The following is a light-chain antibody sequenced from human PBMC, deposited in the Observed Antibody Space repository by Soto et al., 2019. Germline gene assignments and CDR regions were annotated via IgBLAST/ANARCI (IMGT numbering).Light chain of an antibody. CDR1: QTITSNF. CDR3: QQYGSSP. J-gene: IGKJ4*01. CDR2: GAS. Sequence: EIVLTQSPATLSLSPGERATLSCRASQTITSNFLAWYQLKPAQAPRLLIYGASSRATGIPDRFTGSGSGTDFTLTISRLEPEDFAVYYCQQYGSSPFGGGTKVDI. V-gene: IGKV3-20*01.